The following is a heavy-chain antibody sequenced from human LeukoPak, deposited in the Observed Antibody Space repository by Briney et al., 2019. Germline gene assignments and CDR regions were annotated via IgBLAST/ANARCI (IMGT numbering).Heavy chain of an antibody. CDR2: ISAYNGNT. Sequence: ASVKVSCKASGYTFTSYGISWVRQAPGQGLEWMGWISAYNGNTNYAQKLQGRVTMTTDTSTSTAYMELRSLRSDDTAVYYCARYSVTTQDYYYYMDVWGKGTTVTVSS. CDR1: GYTFTSYG. V-gene: IGHV1-18*01. J-gene: IGHJ6*03. D-gene: IGHD4-11*01. CDR3: ARYSVTTQDYYYYMDV.